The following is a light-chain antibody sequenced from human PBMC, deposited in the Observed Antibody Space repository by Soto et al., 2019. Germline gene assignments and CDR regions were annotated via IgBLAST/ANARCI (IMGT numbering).Light chain of an antibody. J-gene: IGLJ1*01. Sequence: QPALTQPASVSGSPGQSITISCTGTSSDVGGNKYVSWYQQYPGKAPKLMIFEVSKRPSGVSNRFSGSKSGKTASLTISGLQTADEADYYCTSYTTSSTYVFGTGTKVTVL. CDR2: EVS. CDR3: TSYTTSSTYV. V-gene: IGLV2-14*01. CDR1: SSDVGGNKY.